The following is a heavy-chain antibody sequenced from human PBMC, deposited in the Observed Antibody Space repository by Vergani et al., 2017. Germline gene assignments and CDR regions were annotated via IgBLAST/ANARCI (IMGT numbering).Heavy chain of an antibody. Sequence: VQLQESGPGLVKPSETLSLTCTVSGGSISSYYWSWIRQPPGKGLEWIGYIYYSGSTNYNPSLKSRVTISVDTSKNQFSLKLSSVTAADTAVYYCASLGVPAANQNWFDPWGQGTLVTVSS. CDR1: GGSISSYY. CDR2: IYYSGST. V-gene: IGHV4-59*01. J-gene: IGHJ5*02. D-gene: IGHD2-2*01. CDR3: ASLGVPAANQNWFDP.